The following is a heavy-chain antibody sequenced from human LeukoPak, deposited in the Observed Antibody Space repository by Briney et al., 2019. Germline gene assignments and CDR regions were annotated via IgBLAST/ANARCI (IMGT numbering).Heavy chain of an antibody. V-gene: IGHV3-30*18. D-gene: IGHD1-14*01. J-gene: IGHJ4*02. Sequence: GGSLRLSCAASGFTFSSYGMHWVRQAPGKGLEWVAVISYDGSNKYYADSVKGRFTISRDNSKNTLYLQMNSLRAEDTAVYYCAKAHDVVTVSGIDYWGQGTLVTVSS. CDR3: AKAHDVVTVSGIDY. CDR2: ISYDGSNK. CDR1: GFTFSSYG.